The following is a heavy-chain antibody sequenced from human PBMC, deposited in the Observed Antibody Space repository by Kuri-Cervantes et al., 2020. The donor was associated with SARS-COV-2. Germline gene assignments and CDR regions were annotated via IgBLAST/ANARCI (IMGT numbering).Heavy chain of an antibody. CDR3: AKGSVEMATTY. J-gene: IGHJ4*02. CDR1: GFTFSSYG. CDR2: ISYDGSNK. Sequence: GGSLRLSCAASGFTFSSYGMHWVRQAPGKGLEWVAVISYDGSNKYYADSVKGRFTISRDNSKNTLYLQMNSLRAEDTDVYYCAKGSVEMATTYWGQGTLVTVSS. D-gene: IGHD5-24*01. V-gene: IGHV3-30*18.